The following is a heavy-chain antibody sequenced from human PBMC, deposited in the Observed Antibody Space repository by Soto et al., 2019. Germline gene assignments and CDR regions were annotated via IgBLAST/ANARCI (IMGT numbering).Heavy chain of an antibody. Sequence: SVKVSCKASGGTFSSYAISWVRQAPGQGLEWMGGIIPIFGTANYAQKFQGRVTITADESTSTAYMELSSLRSEDTAVYYCAREFYDSSGYYYHYAEYFQHWGQGTLVTVSS. CDR1: GGTFSSYA. V-gene: IGHV1-69*13. CDR3: AREFYDSSGYYYHYAEYFQH. D-gene: IGHD3-22*01. J-gene: IGHJ1*01. CDR2: IIPIFGTA.